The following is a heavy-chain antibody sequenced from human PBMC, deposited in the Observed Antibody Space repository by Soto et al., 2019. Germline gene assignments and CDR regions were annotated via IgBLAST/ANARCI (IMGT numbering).Heavy chain of an antibody. Sequence: TSETLSLTCTVSDGSIISVGYYCSWIRQPPGKGLEWIGYIYYSGSTYYNPSLKSRVTISVDTSKNQFSLKLSSVTAADSAVYYCARDFPGYGLGSSGQGTLVTVSS. CDR1: DGSIISVGYY. D-gene: IGHD5-18*01. CDR2: IYYSGST. V-gene: IGHV4-30-4*01. J-gene: IGHJ5*01. CDR3: ARDFPGYGLGS.